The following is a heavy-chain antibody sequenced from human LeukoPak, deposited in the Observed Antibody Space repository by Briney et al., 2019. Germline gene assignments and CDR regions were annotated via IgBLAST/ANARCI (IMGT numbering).Heavy chain of an antibody. D-gene: IGHD2-15*01. CDR3: ARVETGYCSGGSCYSDWFDP. CDR1: GGPLSSYY. V-gene: IGHV4-4*07. J-gene: IGHJ5*02. Sequence: SETLALTCTVSGGPLSSYYWSWIRQPAGKGLELIGHNYTSGSTNSNPSLKSRVTMSVDTSKNQFSLKLSFVTAADTAVYYCARVETGYCSGGSCYSDWFDPWGQGTLVTVSS. CDR2: NYTSGST.